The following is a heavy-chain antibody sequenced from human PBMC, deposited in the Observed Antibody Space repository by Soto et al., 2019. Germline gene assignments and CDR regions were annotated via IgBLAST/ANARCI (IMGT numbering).Heavy chain of an antibody. Sequence: VQLLESGGGLVQPGGSLRLSCAASGFTFSSYAMSWVRKAQGKGLEWVSAISGRGGSTYYADSVKGRFTISRDNSKNTLYLQMNSLRADDTAVYYCAKDEAHNWGFYYYMDVWGKGTTVTVSS. CDR1: GFTFSSYA. J-gene: IGHJ6*03. D-gene: IGHD7-27*01. CDR3: AKDEAHNWGFYYYMDV. CDR2: ISGRGGST. V-gene: IGHV3-23*01.